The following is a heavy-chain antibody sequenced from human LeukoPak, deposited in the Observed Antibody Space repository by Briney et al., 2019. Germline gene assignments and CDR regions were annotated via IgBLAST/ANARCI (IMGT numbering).Heavy chain of an antibody. D-gene: IGHD2-8*01. Sequence: GGSLRLSCAASGFTFSSYWMHWVRQAPGKGLVWVSRINSDGSSTSYVDSVKDRFTISRDNSKNTLYLQMNSLRAEDTAVYYCAKDVDVLMVYGEAGFDYWGQGTLVTVSS. CDR1: GFTFSSYW. CDR2: INSDGSST. CDR3: AKDVDVLMVYGEAGFDY. J-gene: IGHJ4*02. V-gene: IGHV3-74*01.